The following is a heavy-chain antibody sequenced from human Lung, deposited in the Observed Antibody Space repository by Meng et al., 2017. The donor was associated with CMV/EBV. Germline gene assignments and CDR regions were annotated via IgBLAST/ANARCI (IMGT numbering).Heavy chain of an antibody. CDR2: IKQDGSEI. CDR3: ARGEWQQLVEYFFDY. D-gene: IGHD6-13*01. V-gene: IGHV3-7*01. CDR1: GFTFSSYW. Sequence: PCAGSGFTFSSYWMSWVRQAPGKGLEWVANIKQDGSEIYFVDSVKGRFTISRDNAKNSLYLQMNSLRAEDTAVYYCARGEWQQLVEYFFDYWGQGTLVTVSS. J-gene: IGHJ4*02.